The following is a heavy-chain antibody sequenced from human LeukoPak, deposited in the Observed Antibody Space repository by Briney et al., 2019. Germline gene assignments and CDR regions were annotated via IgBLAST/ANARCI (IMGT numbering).Heavy chain of an antibody. J-gene: IGHJ4*02. Sequence: PRGSLRLSCAASGFTVSSDYMSWVRQAPGKGLEWVSVIYSGGSTYYADSVKGRFTISRDNSKNTLYLQMNSLRAEDTAVYYCARDLKGYFDYWGQGTLVTVSS. CDR3: ARDLKGYFDY. CDR1: GFTVSSDY. CDR2: IYSGGST. V-gene: IGHV3-53*01.